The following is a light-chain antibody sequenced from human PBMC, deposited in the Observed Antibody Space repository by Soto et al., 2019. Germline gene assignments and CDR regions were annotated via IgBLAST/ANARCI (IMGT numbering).Light chain of an antibody. CDR1: QGISSH. J-gene: IGKJ4*01. V-gene: IGKV1-9*01. CDR3: QQLNKYPST. CDR2: GAS. Sequence: IQLTQSPSSLSASVGDRVTITCRASQGISSHLGWYQQKPGKAPKLLIYGASTLQSGVPSRFSGSGSGTDFTLTISSLQPEDFATYYCQQLNKYPSTFGGGTKVDIK.